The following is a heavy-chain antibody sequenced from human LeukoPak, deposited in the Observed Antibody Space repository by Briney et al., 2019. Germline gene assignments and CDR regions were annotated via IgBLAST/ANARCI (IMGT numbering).Heavy chain of an antibody. D-gene: IGHD6-13*01. Sequence: PSETLSLTCNVSGGSISSYYWSWIRQPPGKGLEWIGRIYTSGSTNYNPSLKSRVTISVDTSKNQFSLKLSSVTAADTAVYYCAGSIAAAPWYFDLWGRGTLVTVSS. CDR1: GGSISSYY. CDR2: IYTSGST. V-gene: IGHV4-4*08. J-gene: IGHJ2*01. CDR3: AGSIAAAPWYFDL.